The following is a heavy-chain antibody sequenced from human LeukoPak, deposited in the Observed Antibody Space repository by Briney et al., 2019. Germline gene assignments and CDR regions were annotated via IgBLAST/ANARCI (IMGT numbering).Heavy chain of an antibody. Sequence: PSETLSLTCTVSGGSINSYYWSWIRQSPGKGLEWIGYIYYSGSTKYNPSLKSRVTISVDTSKNQFSLKLNSVTAADTAVYYCARVRGAAVTLWGQGTMVTVSS. J-gene: IGHJ3*01. CDR2: IYYSGST. CDR3: ARVRGAAVTL. CDR1: GGSINSYY. V-gene: IGHV4-59*01. D-gene: IGHD6-13*01.